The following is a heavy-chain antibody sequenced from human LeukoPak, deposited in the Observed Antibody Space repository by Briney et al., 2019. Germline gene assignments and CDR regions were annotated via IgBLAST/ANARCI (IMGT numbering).Heavy chain of an antibody. V-gene: IGHV3-48*01. CDR1: GFTFSSYS. CDR3: ATSTPHLYGVDV. D-gene: IGHD2-2*01. Sequence: GGSLRLSCAAPGFTFSSYSMNWVRQAPGKGLEWVSYISSSSSTIYYADSVKGRFTISRDNAKNSLYLQMNSLRAEDTAVYYCATSTPHLYGVDVWGQGTTVTVSS. CDR2: ISSSSSTI. J-gene: IGHJ6*02.